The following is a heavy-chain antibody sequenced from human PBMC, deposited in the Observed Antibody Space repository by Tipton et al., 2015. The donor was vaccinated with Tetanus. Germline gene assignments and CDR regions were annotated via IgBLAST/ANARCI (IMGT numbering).Heavy chain of an antibody. CDR1: GDSLRTGDRN. CDR2: VSSSGST. D-gene: IGHD3-3*01. V-gene: IGHV4-61*08. J-gene: IGHJ4*02. Sequence: TLSLTCTVSGDSLRTGDRNWSWIRQPPGKGLEWLAYVSSSGSTNSDYFLKSRITISRDTSKNQISLKLTSVTAADTAVYYCARANYNFPKKGPFDSWGQGTLVIVSS. CDR3: ARANYNFPKKGPFDS.